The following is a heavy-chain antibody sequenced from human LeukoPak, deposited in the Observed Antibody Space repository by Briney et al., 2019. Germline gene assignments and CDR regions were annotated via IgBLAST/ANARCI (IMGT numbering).Heavy chain of an antibody. CDR2: IYYSGST. CDR3: ASLRERSYYARGFDY. D-gene: IGHD1-26*01. J-gene: IGHJ4*02. V-gene: IGHV4-59*05. CDR1: GGSMSSYF. Sequence: PSETLSLTCLVSGGSMSSYFWSWTRQPAGKGLEWIGSIYYSGSTFYSPSLKSRVTISVDTSKNQFSLKLSSVTAADTAVYYCASLRERSYYARGFDYWGQGTLVTVSS.